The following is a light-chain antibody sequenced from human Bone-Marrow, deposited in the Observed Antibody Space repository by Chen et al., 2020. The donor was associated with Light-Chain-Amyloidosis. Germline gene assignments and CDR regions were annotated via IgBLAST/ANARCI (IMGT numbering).Light chain of an antibody. CDR1: SSDVGGDNH. V-gene: IGLV2-14*01. J-gene: IGLJ1*01. Sequence: QSALTQPASVSGSPGQSITISCPGTSSDVGGDNHVSWYQQHPDKAPKLMIYEVTNRPSWVPDRFAGSKSDNTASLNISGLQPENEAGYICSSCTNANTLIFGGGTRVTVL. CDR3: SSCTNANTLI. CDR2: EVT.